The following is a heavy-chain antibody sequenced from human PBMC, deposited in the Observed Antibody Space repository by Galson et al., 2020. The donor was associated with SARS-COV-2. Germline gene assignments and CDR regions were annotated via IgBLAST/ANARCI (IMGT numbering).Heavy chain of an antibody. J-gene: IGHJ4*02. CDR1: GFSLSNARMG. V-gene: IGHV2-26*01. Sequence: KMSGPTLVKPTETLTLTCTVSGFSLSNARMGVSWIRQPPGKALEWLAHIFSNDEKSYSTSLKSRLTISKDTSKSQVVLTMTNIDPVDTATYYCARGYNWNYWDFDYWGQGTLVTVSS. CDR2: IFSNDEK. CDR3: ARGYNWNYWDFDY. D-gene: IGHD1-7*01.